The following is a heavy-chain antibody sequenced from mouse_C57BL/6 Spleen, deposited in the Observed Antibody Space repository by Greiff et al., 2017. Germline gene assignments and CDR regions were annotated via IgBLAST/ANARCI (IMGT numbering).Heavy chain of an antibody. CDR2: ISSGGSYP. V-gene: IGHV5-6*01. CDR1: GFTFSSYG. D-gene: IGHD3-3*01. Sequence: EVKVVESGGDLVKPGGSLKLSCAASGFTFSSYGMSWVRQTPDKRLEWVATISSGGSYPYYPDSVKGRFTISRDNAKNTLYLQMSSLKSEDTAMYYCARQGGRGYYFDFWGKGTTLTVSS. CDR3: ARQGGRGYYFDF. J-gene: IGHJ2*01.